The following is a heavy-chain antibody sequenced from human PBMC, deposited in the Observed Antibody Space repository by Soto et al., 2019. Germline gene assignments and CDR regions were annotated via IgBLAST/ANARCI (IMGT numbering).Heavy chain of an antibody. V-gene: IGHV4-59*01. J-gene: IGHJ4*02. CDR2: IYYSGST. CDR1: GGSISSYY. D-gene: IGHD6-13*01. Sequence: SETLSLTCTVSGGSISSYYWSWIRQPPGKGLEWIGYIYYSGSTNYNPSLKSRVTISVDTSKNQFSLKLSSVTAADTAVYYCAAYSSSWHNTHRGYFDYWGQGTLVTGSS. CDR3: AAYSSSWHNTHRGYFDY.